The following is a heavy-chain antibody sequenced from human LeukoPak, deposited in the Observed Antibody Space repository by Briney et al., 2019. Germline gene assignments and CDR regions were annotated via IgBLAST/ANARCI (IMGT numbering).Heavy chain of an antibody. CDR2: IYYSGST. J-gene: IGHJ3*02. V-gene: IGHV4-61*01. D-gene: IGHD3-10*01. Sequence: PSETLSLTCTVSGGSVCSGSYYWSWIRQPPGKGLGWIGYIYYSGSTNYNPSLKSRVTISVDTSKNQFSLKLSSVTAADTAVYYCARDVLTEGTLAFDIWGQGTMVTVSS. CDR1: GGSVCSGSYY. CDR3: ARDVLTEGTLAFDI.